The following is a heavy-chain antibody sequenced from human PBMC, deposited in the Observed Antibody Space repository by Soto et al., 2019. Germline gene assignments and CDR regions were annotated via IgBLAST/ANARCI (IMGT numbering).Heavy chain of an antibody. J-gene: IGHJ5*02. CDR2: INAGNGNT. Sequence: ASVKVSCKASGYTFTSYAMHWVRQAPGQRLEWMGWINAGNGNTKYSQKFQGRVTITRDTYASTAYMELSSLRSEDTAVYYCAREGVRFTEFDPWGQGTLVTVSS. CDR3: AREGVRFTEFDP. D-gene: IGHD3-3*01. V-gene: IGHV1-3*01. CDR1: GYTFTSYA.